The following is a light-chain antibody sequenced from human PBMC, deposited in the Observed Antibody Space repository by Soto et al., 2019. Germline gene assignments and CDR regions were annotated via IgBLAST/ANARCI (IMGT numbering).Light chain of an antibody. V-gene: IGKV1-39*01. CDR3: QQSYSTPLT. J-gene: IGKJ4*01. CDR1: QSISSY. Sequence: DIQMTQSPSSLSASVGDRVTITSPASQSISSYLNWYQQKPGKAPKLLIYAASSLQSGVPSRFSGRGSGTDFTLTISSLQPEDFATYYCQQSYSTPLTFGGGTKVDIK. CDR2: AAS.